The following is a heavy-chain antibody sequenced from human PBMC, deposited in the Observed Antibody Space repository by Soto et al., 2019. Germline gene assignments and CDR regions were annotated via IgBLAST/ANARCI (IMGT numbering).Heavy chain of an antibody. CDR3: ARLRGEYCSSTSCRLYYYYGMDV. J-gene: IGHJ6*02. Sequence: PGESLKISCKTSGYSFTSYWIGWVRQMPGKGLEWMGIIYPGDSDTRYSPSFQGQVTISADKSISTAYLQWSSLKASDTAMYYCARLRGEYCSSTSCRLYYYYGMDVWGQGTTVTVSS. CDR2: IYPGDSDT. V-gene: IGHV5-51*01. D-gene: IGHD2-2*01. CDR1: GYSFTSYW.